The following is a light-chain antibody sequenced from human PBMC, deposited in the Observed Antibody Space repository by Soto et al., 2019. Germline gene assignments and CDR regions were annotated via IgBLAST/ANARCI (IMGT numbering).Light chain of an antibody. V-gene: IGKV3-15*01. Sequence: EIVMTQSPATLSVSPGERATLSCRASQSVSINLAWYQQKPGQAPRLLFYGASTRATGIPARFSGSGSGTEFTLTISSLQSEDFAVYYCQQYNNWPPITFARGHDWRLN. J-gene: IGKJ5*01. CDR3: QQYNNWPPIT. CDR1: QSVSIN. CDR2: GAS.